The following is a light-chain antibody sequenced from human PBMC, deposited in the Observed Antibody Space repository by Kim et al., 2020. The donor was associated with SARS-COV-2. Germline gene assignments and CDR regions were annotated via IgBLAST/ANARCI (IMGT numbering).Light chain of an antibody. J-gene: IGKJ2*03. CDR3: QQYNNWPYS. Sequence: SVSPGERATLSCRASQSVSSNLAWYQQKPDQAPRLLIYGASTRATGIPARFSGSGSGTEFTLTISSLQSEDFAVYYCQQYNNWPYSFGQGTKLEI. V-gene: IGKV3-15*01. CDR2: GAS. CDR1: QSVSSN.